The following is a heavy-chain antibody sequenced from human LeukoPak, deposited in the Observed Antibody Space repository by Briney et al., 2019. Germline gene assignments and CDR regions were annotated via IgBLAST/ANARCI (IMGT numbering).Heavy chain of an antibody. Sequence: VASVNLSFTAAGYTFTVYYMHWVRHPPGQGLEWMGWINLNSGGTNYSQTFQGRVTMTRDTSISTAYMELSRLRSDDTAGYYCARESLAYGDCNASLDYWGRGTLVTVSS. D-gene: IGHD4-17*01. CDR2: INLNSGGT. CDR3: ARESLAYGDCNASLDY. CDR1: GYTFTVYY. J-gene: IGHJ4*02. V-gene: IGHV1-2*02.